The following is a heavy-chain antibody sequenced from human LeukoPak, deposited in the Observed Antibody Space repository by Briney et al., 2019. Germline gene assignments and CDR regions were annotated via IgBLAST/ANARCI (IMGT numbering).Heavy chain of an antibody. CDR2: IYYSGST. Sequence: PSETLSLTCTVSGGSISSGGYYWSWIRQHPGKGLEWIGYIYYSGSTYYNPSLKSRVTISVDTSKNQFSLKLSSVTAADTAVYYCARLPLVLEWSGYERSDAFGIWGQGTMVTVSS. J-gene: IGHJ3*02. CDR3: ARLPLVLEWSGYERSDAFGI. V-gene: IGHV4-31*03. CDR1: GGSISSGGYY. D-gene: IGHD3-3*01.